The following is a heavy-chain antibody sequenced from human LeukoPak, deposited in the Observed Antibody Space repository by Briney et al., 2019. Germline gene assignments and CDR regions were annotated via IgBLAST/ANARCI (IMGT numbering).Heavy chain of an antibody. V-gene: IGHV3-23*01. CDR1: GFTFSNYA. CDR2: LSDNGGSP. J-gene: IGHJ5*01. D-gene: IGHD2-21*01. CDR3: AKDPETYSSRWFDS. Sequence: PGGSLRLSCAASGFTFSNYAMSWVRQAPGKGLEWASSLSDNGGSPYYADSVKGRFTISRDNSKNTLHLHLNSLRVEGTAVYYCAKDPETYSSRWFDSWGQGTLVTVSS.